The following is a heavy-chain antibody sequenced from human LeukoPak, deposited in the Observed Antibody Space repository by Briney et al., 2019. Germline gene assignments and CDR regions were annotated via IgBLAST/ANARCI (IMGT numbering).Heavy chain of an antibody. V-gene: IGHV3-30*18. CDR1: GFTFSSYG. J-gene: IGHJ4*02. Sequence: GGSLRLSCAASGFTFSSYGMHWVRQAPGKGLEWVAVISYDGSNKYYADSVKGRFTISRDNSKNTLYLQMNSLRAEDTAVYYCAKDPRGPVSYYFDYWGQGTLVTVSS. CDR3: AKDPRGPVSYYFDY. CDR2: ISYDGSNK. D-gene: IGHD2/OR15-2a*01.